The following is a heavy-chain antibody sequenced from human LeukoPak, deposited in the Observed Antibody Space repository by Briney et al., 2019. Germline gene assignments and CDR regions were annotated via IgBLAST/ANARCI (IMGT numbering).Heavy chain of an antibody. CDR2: ITGSSTII. Sequence: GGSLKLSCVAPGFSFSDHYMSWVRRAPGKGLEWLSYITGSSTIIKYADSVRGRFTISRDNAKNSVYLQINSLRADDTAIYYCARYHHYFDYWGQGTLVTVSP. J-gene: IGHJ4*02. CDR1: GFSFSDHY. V-gene: IGHV3-11*04. CDR3: ARYHHYFDY.